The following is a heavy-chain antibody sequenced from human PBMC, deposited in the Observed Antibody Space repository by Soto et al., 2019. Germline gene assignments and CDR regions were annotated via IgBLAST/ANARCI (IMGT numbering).Heavy chain of an antibody. CDR2: ISGSGGST. Sequence: PGGSLRLSCAASGFTFSSYAMSWVRQAPGKGLEWVSAISGSGGSTYYADSVKGRFTISRDNSKNTLYLQMNSLRAEDTAVYYCAKDATYYYDSSGYYYPSYDYWGQGTLVTVSS. D-gene: IGHD3-22*01. V-gene: IGHV3-23*01. CDR1: GFTFSSYA. J-gene: IGHJ4*02. CDR3: AKDATYYYDSSGYYYPSYDY.